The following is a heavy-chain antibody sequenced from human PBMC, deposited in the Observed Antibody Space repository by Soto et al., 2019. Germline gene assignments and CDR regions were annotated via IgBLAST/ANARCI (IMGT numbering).Heavy chain of an antibody. CDR2: ISGSGGST. V-gene: IGHV3-23*01. J-gene: IGHJ4*02. Sequence: VGSLRLSCAASGFTFSSYAMSWFRQAPVKGLEWVSSISGSGGSTYYADSVKGRFTISRDNSKNTLYLQMNSLRAEDTAVYYCAKDLRWNYDEIVYWGQGTLVTVSS. D-gene: IGHD1-7*01. CDR1: GFTFSSYA. CDR3: AKDLRWNYDEIVY.